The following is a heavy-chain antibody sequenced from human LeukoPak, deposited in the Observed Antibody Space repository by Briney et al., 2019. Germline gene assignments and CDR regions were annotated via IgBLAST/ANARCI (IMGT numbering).Heavy chain of an antibody. CDR2: IYYGGST. D-gene: IGHD4-23*01. J-gene: IGHJ3*02. V-gene: IGHV4-59*08. CDR1: GGSISSYY. Sequence: KASETLSLTCTVSGGSISSYYWSWIRQPPGKGLEWIGYIYYGGSTNYNPSLKSRVTISVDTSKNQFSLKLSSVTAADTAVYYCARLRYYGGNNLRQPNAFDIWGQGTMVTVSS. CDR3: ARLRYYGGNNLRQPNAFDI.